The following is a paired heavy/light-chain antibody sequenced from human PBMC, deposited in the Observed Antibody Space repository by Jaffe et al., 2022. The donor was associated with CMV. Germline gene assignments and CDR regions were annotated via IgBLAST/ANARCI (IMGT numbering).Light chain of an antibody. CDR2: GAS. Sequence: EIVLTQSPGTLSLSPGERATLSCRASQSVSSSYLAWYQQKPGQAPRLLIYGASSRATGIPDRFSGSGSGTDFTLTISRLEPEDFAVYYCQQYGSSKGLTFGGGTKVEIK. CDR3: QQYGSSKGLT. CDR1: QSVSSSY. J-gene: IGKJ4*01. V-gene: IGKV3-20*01.
Heavy chain of an antibody. D-gene: IGHD5-18*01. CDR2: IIPILGIA. CDR1: GGTFSSYA. V-gene: IGHV1-69*09. Sequence: QVQLVQSGAEVKKPGSSVKVSCKASGGTFSSYAISWVRQAPGQGLEWMGRIIPILGIANYAQKFQGRVTITADKSTSTAYMELSSLRSEDTAVYYCARDSTDTAMARYYYYYYMDVWGKGTTVTVSS. J-gene: IGHJ6*03. CDR3: ARDSTDTAMARYYYYYYMDV.